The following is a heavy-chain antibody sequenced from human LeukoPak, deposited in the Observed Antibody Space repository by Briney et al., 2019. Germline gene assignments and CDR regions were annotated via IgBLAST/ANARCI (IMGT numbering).Heavy chain of an antibody. J-gene: IGHJ4*02. CDR3: ARVMVRGVSVFDY. V-gene: IGHV1-2*02. D-gene: IGHD3-10*01. CDR2: INPNSGGT. CDR1: GYTFTCYY. Sequence: ASVKVSCKASGYTFTCYYMHWVRQAPGQGLEWMGWINPNSGGTNYAQKFQGRVTMTGDTSISTAYMEVSKLRADHTAVYYCARVMVRGVSVFDYWGQGPLVTVSS.